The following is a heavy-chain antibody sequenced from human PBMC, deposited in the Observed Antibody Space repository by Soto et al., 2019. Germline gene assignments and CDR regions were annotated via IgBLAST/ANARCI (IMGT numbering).Heavy chain of an antibody. V-gene: IGHV4-39*01. CDR1: GGSISSSSYY. Sequence: SEPLSLTYTVSGGSISSSSYYWGWIRQPPGKGLEWIGSIYYSGSTYYNPSLKSRVTISVDTSKNQFSLKLSSVTAADTAVYYCARQRRGKTVDYWGQGTLVTVSS. CDR2: IYYSGST. J-gene: IGHJ4*02. CDR3: ARQRRGKTVDY.